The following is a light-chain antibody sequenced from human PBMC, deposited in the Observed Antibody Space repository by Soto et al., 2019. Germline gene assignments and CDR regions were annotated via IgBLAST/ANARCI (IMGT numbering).Light chain of an antibody. J-gene: IGKJ1*01. CDR3: QQHGTSPQT. Sequence: IVLSPSPDTLSLSPGDTASLSCRASQTVIHNYLAWHQQKPGQTPRLLVYGASSRATGIPDRFSGSGSGTDFTLTISRLEPEDFAVYYCQQHGTSPQTFGQGTKVDIK. CDR1: QTVIHNY. V-gene: IGKV3-20*01. CDR2: GAS.